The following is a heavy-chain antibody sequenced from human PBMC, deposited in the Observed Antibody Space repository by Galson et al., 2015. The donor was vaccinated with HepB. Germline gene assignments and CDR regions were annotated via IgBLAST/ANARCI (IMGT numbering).Heavy chain of an antibody. J-gene: IGHJ4*02. V-gene: IGHV3-30*02. CDR1: GFVFSSYG. CDR3: AKDREGWSRTVLGFSGHVDY. Sequence: SLRLSCAASGFVFSSYGMYWVRQAPGKGPEWVAFIRHDTTNKYYAASVKGRFIILRDNSKNTLYLQMNSVRNEDTAVYYCAKDREGWSRTVLGFSGHVDYWGQGTLVSVSS. D-gene: IGHD5-12*01. CDR2: IRHDTTNK.